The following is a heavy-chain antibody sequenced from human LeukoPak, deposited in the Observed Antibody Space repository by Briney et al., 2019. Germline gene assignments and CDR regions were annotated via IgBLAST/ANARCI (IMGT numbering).Heavy chain of an antibody. Sequence: PGGFLGISCAASGFTFSSYRMNWVRQAPGKGLEWVSSISSSSIYIYYADSVKGRFTISRDNAKNSLYLQMNSLRAEDTAVYYCARAYSSSSHDWFDPWGEGT. CDR1: GFTFSSYR. V-gene: IGHV3-21*01. D-gene: IGHD6-6*01. CDR2: ISSSSIYI. CDR3: ARAYSSSSHDWFDP. J-gene: IGHJ5*02.